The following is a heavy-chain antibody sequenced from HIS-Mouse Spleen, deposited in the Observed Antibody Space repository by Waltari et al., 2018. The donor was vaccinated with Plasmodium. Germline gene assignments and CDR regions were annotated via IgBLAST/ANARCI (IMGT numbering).Heavy chain of an antibody. CDR3: ASSWYWYFDL. Sequence: EVQLVESGGGVVQPGGSLRLSCAASGCTFSSYWMSWVRQAPGKGLEWVANIKQDGSEKYYVDSVKGRFTISRDNAKNSLYLQMNSLRAEDTAVYYCASSWYWYFDLWGRGTLVTVSS. J-gene: IGHJ2*01. V-gene: IGHV3-7*01. D-gene: IGHD6-13*01. CDR2: IKQDGSEK. CDR1: GCTFSSYW.